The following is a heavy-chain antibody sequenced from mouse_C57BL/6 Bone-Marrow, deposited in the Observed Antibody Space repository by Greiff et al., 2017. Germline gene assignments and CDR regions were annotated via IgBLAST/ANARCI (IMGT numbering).Heavy chain of an antibody. D-gene: IGHD2-2*01. CDR2: FYPGSGSI. J-gene: IGHJ3*01. V-gene: IGHV1-62-2*01. CDR3: ARHEEGLWLRRSWFAY. CDR1: GYTFTEYT. Sequence: QVHVKQSGAELVKPGASVKLSCKASGYTFTEYTIHWVKQRSGQGLEWIGWFYPGSGSIKYNEKFKDKATLTADKSSSTVYMELSRLTSEDSAVYFCARHEEGLWLRRSWFAYWGQGTLVTVSA.